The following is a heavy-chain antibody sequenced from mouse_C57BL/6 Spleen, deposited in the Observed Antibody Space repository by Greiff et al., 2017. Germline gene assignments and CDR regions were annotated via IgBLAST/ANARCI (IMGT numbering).Heavy chain of an antibody. D-gene: IGHD1-1*01. CDR1: GYAFSSSW. V-gene: IGHV1-82*01. J-gene: IGHJ2*01. CDR2: IYPGDGDT. CDR3: ARSYYYGSSHGVFDY. Sequence: QVQLQQSGPELVKPGASVKISCKASGYAFSSSWMNWVKQRPGKGLEWIGRIYPGDGDTNYNGKFKGKATLTADKSSSTAYMQLSSLTSEDSAVYLCARSYYYGSSHGVFDYWGQGTTLTVSS.